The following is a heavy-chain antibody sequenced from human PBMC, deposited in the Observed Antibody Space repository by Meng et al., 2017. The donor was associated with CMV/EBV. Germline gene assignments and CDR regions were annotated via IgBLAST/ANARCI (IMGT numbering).Heavy chain of an antibody. Sequence: QLQLQGAGPGLVKPSETLSLTCTVSGGSISSSSYYWGWIRQPPGKGLEWIGSIYYSGSTYYNPSLKSRVTISVDTSKNQFSLKLSSVTAADTAVYYCARDLSNPLVVPAAYNWFDPWGQGTLVTVSS. CDR1: GGSISSSSYY. CDR3: ARDLSNPLVVPAAYNWFDP. J-gene: IGHJ5*02. CDR2: IYYSGST. D-gene: IGHD2-2*01. V-gene: IGHV4-39*07.